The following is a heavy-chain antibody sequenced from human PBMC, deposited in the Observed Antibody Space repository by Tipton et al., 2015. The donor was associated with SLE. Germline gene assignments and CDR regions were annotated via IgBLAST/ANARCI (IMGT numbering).Heavy chain of an antibody. CDR1: GGSISSYY. Sequence: TLSLTCTVSGGSISSYYWSWIRQPPGKGLEWIGYIYYSGSTNYNPSLKSRVTISVDTSKNQFSLKLSSVTAADTAVYYCARDSGIAASGRGRLFYYMDVWGKGATVTVSS. CDR3: ARDSGIAASGRGRLFYYMDV. CDR2: IYYSGST. D-gene: IGHD6-13*01. V-gene: IGHV4-59*01. J-gene: IGHJ6*03.